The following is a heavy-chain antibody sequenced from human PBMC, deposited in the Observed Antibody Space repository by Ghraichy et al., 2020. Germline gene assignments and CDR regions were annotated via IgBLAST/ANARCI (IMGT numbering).Heavy chain of an antibody. V-gene: IGHV3-74*01. CDR2: INRDGSTT. D-gene: IGHD2-21*01. J-gene: IGHJ4*02. CDR3: TRIEDPGV. CDR1: GFTFSNYW. Sequence: GGSLRLSCAASGFTFSNYWMHWVRQVPGKGLVWVSNINRDGSTTNYADSVKGRFTISRDNAKNTLFLQMNSLSVEDTAVYYCTRIEDPGVWGQGTLVTVSS.